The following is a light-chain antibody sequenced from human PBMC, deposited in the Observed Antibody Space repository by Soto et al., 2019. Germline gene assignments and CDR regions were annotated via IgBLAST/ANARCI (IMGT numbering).Light chain of an antibody. Sequence: QTVVTQPPSASASLGASVTLTCTLSSGYSNYKVDWYQQRPGKGPRFVMRVGTGGIVGSKGDGIPDRFSVLGSGLNRYLTIKNIQEEAESDYHCGADHGSGSNFVVVFGGGTKLTVL. J-gene: IGLJ2*01. CDR3: GADHGSGSNFVVV. CDR1: SGYSNYK. CDR2: VGTGGIVG. V-gene: IGLV9-49*01.